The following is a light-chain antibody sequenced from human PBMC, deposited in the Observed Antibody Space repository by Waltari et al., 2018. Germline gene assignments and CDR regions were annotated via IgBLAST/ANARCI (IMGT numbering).Light chain of an antibody. V-gene: IGLV1-47*01. CDR2: RDD. J-gene: IGLJ3*02. CDR3: AAWDDSLSGWV. CDR1: NSNIGKNY. Sequence: QSVVTQTPSASGTPGQRVTISCSGGNSNIGKNYIYWYQQVPETAPKLLIYRDDQLPSGVPDRFSGSKFGTSASLAISVLRSEDEADYYCAAWDDSLSGWVFGGGTKVTVL.